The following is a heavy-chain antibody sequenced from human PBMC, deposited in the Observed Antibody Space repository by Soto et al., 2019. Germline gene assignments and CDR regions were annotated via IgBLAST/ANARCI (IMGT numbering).Heavy chain of an antibody. J-gene: IGHJ6*02. D-gene: IGHD2-15*01. CDR2: IIPIFGTA. V-gene: IGHV1-69*13. CDR1: GGTFSSYA. Sequence: ASVKVSCKASGGTFSSYAISWVRQAPGQGLEWMGGIIPIFGTANYAQKFQGRVTITADESTSTAYMELSSLRSEDTAVYYCASKLDRYCSGGSCYSGLYYYGMDVWGQGTTVTVSS. CDR3: ASKLDRYCSGGSCYSGLYYYGMDV.